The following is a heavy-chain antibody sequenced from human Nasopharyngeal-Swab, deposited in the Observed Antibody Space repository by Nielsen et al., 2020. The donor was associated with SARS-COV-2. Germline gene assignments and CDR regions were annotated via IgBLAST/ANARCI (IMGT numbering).Heavy chain of an antibody. J-gene: IGHJ4*02. CDR1: GGSISSYY. V-gene: IGHV4-4*07. CDR2: IYTRGST. Sequence: SETLSLTCTVSGGSISSYYWSWIRQPAGKGLEWIGRIYTRGSTNYNPSLKSRVTMSVDTSKNQFSLKLSSVTAADTAVYYCARESLHYYGSGSYYNVLDYWGQGTLVTVSS. D-gene: IGHD3-10*01. CDR3: ARESLHYYGSGSYYNVLDY.